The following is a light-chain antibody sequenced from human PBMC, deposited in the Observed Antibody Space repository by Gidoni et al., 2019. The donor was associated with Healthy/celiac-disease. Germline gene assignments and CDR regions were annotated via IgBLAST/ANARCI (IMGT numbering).Light chain of an antibody. Sequence: DLQLTPSPSSLSASVGDRVTITCRASQGIRTDLGWYQQKPGRAPNRLIYAASSLQRGGPLRFSGSGSGTEFTLTISSLQTEDSATYYCLQHNSYSWTFGQGTKVEIK. CDR2: AAS. CDR1: QGIRTD. V-gene: IGKV1-17*01. J-gene: IGKJ1*01. CDR3: LQHNSYSWT.